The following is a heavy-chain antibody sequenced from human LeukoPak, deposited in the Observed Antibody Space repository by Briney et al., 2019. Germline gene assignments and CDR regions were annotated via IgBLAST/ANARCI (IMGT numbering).Heavy chain of an antibody. V-gene: IGHV4-39*07. CDR3: ARMDYYDSSCY. D-gene: IGHD3-22*01. CDR2: IYYSGNT. Sequence: MPLETLSLTCSVSGGSVRSTTYYWGWIRQPPGKGLEWIGSIYYSGNTYYSPSLMSRVTISVDTSKNQFSLILRSVTAADTAVYYCARMDYYDSSCYWGQGTLVTVSS. CDR1: GGSVRSTTYY. J-gene: IGHJ4*02.